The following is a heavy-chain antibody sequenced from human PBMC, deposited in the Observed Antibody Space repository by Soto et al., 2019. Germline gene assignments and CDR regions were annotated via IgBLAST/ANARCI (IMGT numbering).Heavy chain of an antibody. Sequence: GGSLRLSCAASGFPVSSKYMSWVRQAPGEGLEWVSLISGSTGSTYYADSVKGRFTISRDNSKNTLYLQMNSLRAEDTAVYYCARDIVVVPPAGSFFDYWGQGTLVTVSS. CDR2: ISGSTGST. CDR1: GFPVSSKY. D-gene: IGHD2-2*01. CDR3: ARDIVVVPPAGSFFDY. V-gene: IGHV3-23*01. J-gene: IGHJ4*02.